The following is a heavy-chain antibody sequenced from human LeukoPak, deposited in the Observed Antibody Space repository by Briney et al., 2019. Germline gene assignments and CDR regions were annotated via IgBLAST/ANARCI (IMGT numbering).Heavy chain of an antibody. CDR1: GGSISSANYY. CDR3: ARGGEGYNYVY. J-gene: IGHJ4*02. Sequence: PSETLSLTCTVSGGSISSANYYWNWIRQPPGKGLEWIGYISYSGSTRYNPSLKSRATISADTSKNQFSLKLTSMTAAGTAVYHCARGGEGYNYVYWGQGTLVTVSS. V-gene: IGHV4-30-4*01. CDR2: ISYSGST. D-gene: IGHD5-24*01.